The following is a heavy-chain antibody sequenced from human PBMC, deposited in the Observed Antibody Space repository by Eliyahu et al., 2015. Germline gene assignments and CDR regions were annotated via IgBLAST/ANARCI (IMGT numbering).Heavy chain of an antibody. J-gene: IGHJ4*02. Sequence: QLQLQESGPGLVKPSETLSLTCTVSGGSISSXXXYWGWXRXPPGKGLEXIGSIXYSGSTYYNPSLKSRVTISVDTSKNQFSLKLSSVTAADTAVYYCARHFGQGLPYFDYWGQGTLVTVSS. CDR3: ARHFGQGLPYFDY. CDR2: IXYSGST. D-gene: IGHD5-18*01. CDR1: GGSISSXXXY. V-gene: IGHV4-39*01.